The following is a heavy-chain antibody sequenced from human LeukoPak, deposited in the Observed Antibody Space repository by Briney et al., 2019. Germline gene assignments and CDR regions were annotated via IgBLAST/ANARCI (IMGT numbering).Heavy chain of an antibody. CDR1: GYTFTGYY. J-gene: IGHJ5*02. CDR2: INPNSGGT. V-gene: IGHV1-2*02. CDR3: AREIRETGTPFPPNWFDP. Sequence: GASVKVSCKASGYTFTGYYMHWVRQAPGQGLEWMGWINPNSGGTNYAQKFQGRVTMTRDTPISTAYMELSRLRSDDTAVYYCAREIRETGTPFPPNWFDPWGQGTLVTVSS. D-gene: IGHD1-1*01.